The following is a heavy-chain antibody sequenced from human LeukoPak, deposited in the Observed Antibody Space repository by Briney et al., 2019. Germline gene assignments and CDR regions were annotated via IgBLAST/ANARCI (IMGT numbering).Heavy chain of an antibody. CDR2: ISSTSTFI. J-gene: IGHJ4*02. V-gene: IGHV3-21*01. CDR3: AREYGSSWAFDY. D-gene: IGHD6-13*01. Sequence: GGSLRLSCASSGFSFSSYSLTWVRQAPGKGLEWVSSISSTSTFIYYANSVKGRFTISRDNAKSSLYLQMNSLRAEDTAVYYCAREYGSSWAFDYWGQGTLVTVSS. CDR1: GFSFSSYS.